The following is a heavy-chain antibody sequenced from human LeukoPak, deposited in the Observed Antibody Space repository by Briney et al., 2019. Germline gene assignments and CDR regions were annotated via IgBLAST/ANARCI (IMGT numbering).Heavy chain of an antibody. D-gene: IGHD2-2*02. V-gene: IGHV1-2*02. CDR3: ARGRVSPRANCSSTSCYTVFDY. Sequence: ASVKVSCKASGYTFTGYYMHWVRQAPGQGLEWMGWINPNSGGTNYAQKFQGRVTMTRDTSISTAYMELSRLRSDDTAVYYCARGRVSPRANCSSTSCYTVFDYWGQGTLVTVSS. J-gene: IGHJ4*02. CDR1: GYTFTGYY. CDR2: INPNSGGT.